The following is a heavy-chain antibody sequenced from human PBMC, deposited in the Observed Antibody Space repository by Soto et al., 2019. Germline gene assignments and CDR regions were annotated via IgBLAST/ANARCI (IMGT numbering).Heavy chain of an antibody. Sequence: NPSETLSLTCTVSGGSISSSSYYWGWIRQPPGKGLEWIGSIYYSGSTYYNPSLKSRVTISVDTSKNQFSLKLSSVTAADTAVYYCARLGVTVTTDYWGQGTLVTSPQ. V-gene: IGHV4-39*01. CDR3: ARLGVTVTTDY. J-gene: IGHJ4*02. D-gene: IGHD4-17*01. CDR1: GGSISSSSYY. CDR2: IYYSGST.